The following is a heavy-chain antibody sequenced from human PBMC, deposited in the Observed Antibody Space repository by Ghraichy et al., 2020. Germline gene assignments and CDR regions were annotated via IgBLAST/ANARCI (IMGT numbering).Heavy chain of an antibody. CDR1: GFTLSTFW. D-gene: IGHD1-1*01. Sequence: LSLTCAASGFTLSTFWMHWVRQVPGKGLEWVANIRTDGSETYYVDSVRGRFSISRDNTKNLVFLHMTNLRAEDTAVYYCARGSDWNDDDYWGRGTQVTVSS. CDR2: IRTDGSET. J-gene: IGHJ4*02. CDR3: ARGSDWNDDDY. V-gene: IGHV3-7*01.